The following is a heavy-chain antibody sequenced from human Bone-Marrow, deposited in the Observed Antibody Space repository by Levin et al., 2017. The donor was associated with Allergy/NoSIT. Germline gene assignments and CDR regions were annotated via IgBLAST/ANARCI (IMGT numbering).Heavy chain of an antibody. D-gene: IGHD1-26*01. CDR2: ISWDGGST. V-gene: IGHV3-43D*03. J-gene: IGHJ3*02. CDR1: GFTFDDYA. CDR3: AKEGGGEREGAFDI. Sequence: SGGSLRLSCAASGFTFDDYAMHWVRQAPGKGLEWVSLISWDGGSTYYADSVKGRFTISRDNSKNSLYLQMNSLRAEDTALYYCAKEGGGEREGAFDIWGQGTMVTVSS.